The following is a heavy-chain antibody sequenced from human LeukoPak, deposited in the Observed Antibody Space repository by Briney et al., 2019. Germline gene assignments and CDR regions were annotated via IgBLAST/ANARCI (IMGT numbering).Heavy chain of an antibody. D-gene: IGHD3-3*01. J-gene: IGHJ5*02. CDR1: GFTFSSYA. Sequence: GASLRLSCAASGFTFSSYAMSWVRQAPGEGREWVSAISGSGGSTYYADSVKGRFTISRDNSKNTLYLQMNSLRAEDTAVYYCAKEKEWLGDLNWFDPWGQGTLVTVSS. V-gene: IGHV3-23*01. CDR2: ISGSGGST. CDR3: AKEKEWLGDLNWFDP.